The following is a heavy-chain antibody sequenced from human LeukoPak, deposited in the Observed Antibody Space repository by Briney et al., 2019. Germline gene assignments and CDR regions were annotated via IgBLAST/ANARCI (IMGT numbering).Heavy chain of an antibody. Sequence: GGSLRLSCAASGFTFSSYAMTWVRQAPGKGLEWVAAISGGGGSTYYADSVKGRFTISGDNSQNTLYLQMNSLRGEDTAVYYCAKGDSSGYYYVPTHYYFDYWGQGTLVTVSS. CDR2: ISGGGGST. CDR1: GFTFSSYA. CDR3: AKGDSSGYYYVPTHYYFDY. V-gene: IGHV3-23*01. J-gene: IGHJ4*02. D-gene: IGHD3-22*01.